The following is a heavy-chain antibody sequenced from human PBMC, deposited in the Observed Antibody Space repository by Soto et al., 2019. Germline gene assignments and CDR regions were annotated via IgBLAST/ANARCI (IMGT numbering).Heavy chain of an antibody. D-gene: IGHD1-26*01. J-gene: IGHJ6*02. CDR2: IWYDGSNK. CDR3: EREDIVGATNYGMDV. V-gene: IGHV3-33*01. CDR1: GFTFSSYG. Sequence: QVQLVESGGGVVQPGRSLRLSCAASGFTFSSYGMHWVRQAPGKGLEWVAVIWYDGSNKYYADSVKGRFTISRDNSKNTLYLQMNSLRAEDTAVYYCEREDIVGATNYGMDVWGQGTTVTVSS.